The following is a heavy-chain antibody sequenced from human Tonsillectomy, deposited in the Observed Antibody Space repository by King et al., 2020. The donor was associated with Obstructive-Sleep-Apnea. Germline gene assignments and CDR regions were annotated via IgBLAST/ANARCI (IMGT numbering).Heavy chain of an antibody. CDR1: GFTFDDYA. CDR2: ISWNSGSI. Sequence: VQLVESGGGLVQPGRSLRLSCAASGFTFDDYAMHWVRQAPGKGLEWVSGISWNSGSISYADSVKGRFTISRDNAKNSLYLQMNSLRAEDTALYYCAKVWAAGPSLDAFDIWGQGTMVTVSS. V-gene: IGHV3-9*01. J-gene: IGHJ3*02. CDR3: AKVWAAGPSLDAFDI. D-gene: IGHD6-13*01.